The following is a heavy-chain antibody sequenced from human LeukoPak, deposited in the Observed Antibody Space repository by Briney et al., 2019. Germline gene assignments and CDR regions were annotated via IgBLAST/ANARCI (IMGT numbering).Heavy chain of an antibody. CDR1: GLTFSTSG. V-gene: IGHV3-21*06. D-gene: IGHD1-14*01. CDR2: ICPTGFDR. J-gene: IGHJ4*02. CDR3: ATETNGRHYDY. Sequence: NPGGSLRLSCTTSGLTFSTSGFNWVRQAPGKGLEWVASICPTGFDRYHADSIKGRFTISRDNANNFLYLQMDSLRAEDTAVYYCATETNGRHYDYWGQGTLLTVSS.